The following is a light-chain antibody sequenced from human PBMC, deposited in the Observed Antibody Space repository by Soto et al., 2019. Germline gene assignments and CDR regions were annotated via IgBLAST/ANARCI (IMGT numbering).Light chain of an antibody. V-gene: IGLV1-44*01. CDR1: SSNIGSNT. J-gene: IGLJ1*01. CDR2: GNN. Sequence: QSVLTQPPSASGTPGQRVTISCSGSSSNIGSNTVNWYQQLPGTAPKLLIYGNNNRPSGVPDRFSGSKSGTSASLAITGLQAEDEADYYCQSYDSSLSGSYVFGTGTKLTVL. CDR3: QSYDSSLSGSYV.